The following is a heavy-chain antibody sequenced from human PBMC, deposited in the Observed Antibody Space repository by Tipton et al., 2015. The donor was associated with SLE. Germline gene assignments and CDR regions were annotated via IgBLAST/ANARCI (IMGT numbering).Heavy chain of an antibody. D-gene: IGHD6-19*01. CDR2: MSSSSGYT. CDR1: GFTFSSYS. Sequence: GSLRLSCAASGFTFSSYSMNWVRQAPGKGLEWVSYMSSSSGYTNYADSVKGRFTISRDNAKNSLYLQMNSLRADDTAVYYCARRGIAVPGLDYWGQGTLVTVSS. J-gene: IGHJ4*02. V-gene: IGHV3-21*05. CDR3: ARRGIAVPGLDY.